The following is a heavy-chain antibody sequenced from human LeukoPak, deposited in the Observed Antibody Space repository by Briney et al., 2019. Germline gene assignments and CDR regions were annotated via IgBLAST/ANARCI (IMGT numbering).Heavy chain of an antibody. CDR1: GGSISSHY. Sequence: SETLSLTCTVSGGSISSHYWSWIRQPPGKGLEWIGYIYYSGSTNYNPSLKSRVTISVDTSKNQFSLKLSSVTAADTAVYYCARFDIVATIFDYWGQGTLVTVSS. J-gene: IGHJ4*02. D-gene: IGHD5-12*01. V-gene: IGHV4-59*11. CDR2: IYYSGST. CDR3: ARFDIVATIFDY.